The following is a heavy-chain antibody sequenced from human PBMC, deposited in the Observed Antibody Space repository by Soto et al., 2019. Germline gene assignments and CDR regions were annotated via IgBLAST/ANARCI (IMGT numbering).Heavy chain of an antibody. J-gene: IGHJ4*02. D-gene: IGHD6-13*01. CDR1: GFTFSSYA. V-gene: IGHV3-30-3*01. CDR3: ARSRPISAASDY. CDR2: ISYDGSNK. Sequence: PGGSLRLSCAASGFTFSSYAMHWVRQAPGKGLEWVAVISYDGSNKYYADSVKGRFTISRDNSKNTLYLQMNSLRAEDTAVYYCARSRPISAASDYWGQGT.